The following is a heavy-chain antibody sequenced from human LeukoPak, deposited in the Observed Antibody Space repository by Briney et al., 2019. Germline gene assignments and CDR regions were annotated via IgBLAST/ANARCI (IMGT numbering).Heavy chain of an antibody. V-gene: IGHV1-2*02. D-gene: IGHD3-16*01. Sequence: VASVKVSCKASGYTFTGYYMHWVRQAPGQGLEWMGWINPNSGGTNYAQKFQGRVTMIRDTSISTAYMELSRLRSDDTAVYYCARVRWGVDYWGQGTLVTVSS. J-gene: IGHJ4*02. CDR1: GYTFTGYY. CDR3: ARVRWGVDY. CDR2: INPNSGGT.